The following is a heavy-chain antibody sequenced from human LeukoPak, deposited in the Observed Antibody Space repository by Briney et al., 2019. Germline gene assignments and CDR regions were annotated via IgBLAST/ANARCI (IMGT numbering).Heavy chain of an antibody. Sequence: GASVNVSCKASGYTFTSYAMHWVRQAPGQRLEWMGWINAGNGNTKYSQKFQGRVTITRDTSASTAYMELSSLRSEDTAVYYCARGRRYNWNSGWFDPWGQGTLVTVSS. D-gene: IGHD1-7*01. CDR1: GYTFTSYA. V-gene: IGHV1-3*01. CDR2: INAGNGNT. J-gene: IGHJ5*02. CDR3: ARGRRYNWNSGWFDP.